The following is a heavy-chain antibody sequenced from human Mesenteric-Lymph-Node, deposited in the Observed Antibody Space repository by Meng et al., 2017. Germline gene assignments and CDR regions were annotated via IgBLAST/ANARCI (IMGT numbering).Heavy chain of an antibody. CDR3: ARVGWRQWSFDL. V-gene: IGHV4-30-4*01. CDR1: GGSISSGDYY. J-gene: IGHJ2*01. CDR2: IYYSGST. Sequence: QLVGSRAALAQPSQTLSLTCTVPGGSISSGDYYWSGIRQPPGKGLELIGHIYYSGSTSYNPSLKSRVTISVDTSNNQFSLKLSSVTAADTAVYYCARVGWRQWSFDLWGRGTLVTVSS. D-gene: IGHD5-18*01.